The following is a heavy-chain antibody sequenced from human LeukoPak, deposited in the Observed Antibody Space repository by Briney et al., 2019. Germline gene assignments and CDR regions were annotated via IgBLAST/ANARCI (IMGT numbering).Heavy chain of an antibody. V-gene: IGHV3-11*06. J-gene: IGHJ4*02. CDR2: ISDSSSYT. CDR1: GFTFSEYY. CDR3: ARDIPGALTGYCRGFDY. Sequence: GGSLRLSCAVSGFTFSEYYMSWIRQAPGKGLEWVSYISDSSSYTNYADSVKGRFTISRDNARNSLYLQMNSLRVEDTAVYYCARDIPGALTGYCRGFDYWGQGTPVTVSS. D-gene: IGHD3-9*01.